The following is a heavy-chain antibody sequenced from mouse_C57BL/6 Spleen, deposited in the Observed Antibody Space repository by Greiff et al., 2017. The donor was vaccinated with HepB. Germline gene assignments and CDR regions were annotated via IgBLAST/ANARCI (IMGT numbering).Heavy chain of an antibody. J-gene: IGHJ4*01. CDR2: ISSGSSTI. D-gene: IGHD1-1*01. V-gene: IGHV5-17*01. CDR1: GFTFSDYG. CDR3: ARPVYYYGDYAMDY. Sequence: EVKVVESGGGLVKPGGSLKLSCAASGFTFSDYGMHWVRQAPEKGLEWVAYISSGSSTIYYADTVKGRFTISRDNAKNTLFLQMTSLRSEDTAMYYCARPVYYYGDYAMDYWGQGTSVTVSS.